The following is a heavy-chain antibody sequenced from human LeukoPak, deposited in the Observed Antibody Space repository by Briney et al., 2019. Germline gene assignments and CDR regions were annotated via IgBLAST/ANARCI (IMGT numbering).Heavy chain of an antibody. CDR1: GGSISSYY. J-gene: IGHJ4*02. CDR2: IYYSGST. V-gene: IGHV4-59*08. CDR3: ARHLGRYGDFDY. D-gene: IGHD4-17*01. Sequence: SETLSLTCTVSGGSISSYYWSWIRQPPGKGLEWIGYIYYSGSTNYNPSLKSRVTISVDTSKNQFSLKLSSVTAADTAVYYCARHLGRYGDFDYWGQGTLVTVSS.